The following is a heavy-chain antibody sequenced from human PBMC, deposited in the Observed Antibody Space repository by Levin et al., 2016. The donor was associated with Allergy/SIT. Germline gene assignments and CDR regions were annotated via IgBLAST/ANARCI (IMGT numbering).Heavy chain of an antibody. V-gene: IGHV3-7*01. D-gene: IGHD2-21*02. J-gene: IGHJ3*01. Sequence: VRQAPGKGLEWVASIKEDGSEKFYVDSVKGRFTISRDNAKNSLYLQMNSLRAEDTAVYFCARQDRSFHCYLCFDFWGQGTLVTVSS. CDR3: ARQDRSFHCYLCFDF. CDR2: IKEDGSEK.